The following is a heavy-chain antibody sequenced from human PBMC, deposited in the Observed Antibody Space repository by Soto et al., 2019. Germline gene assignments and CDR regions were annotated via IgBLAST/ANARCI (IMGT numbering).Heavy chain of an antibody. CDR1: GFTFDDYA. J-gene: IGHJ4*02. Sequence: DVQLVESGGGLVQPGRSLRLSCAASGFTFDDYAMHWVRQAPGKGLEWVSGISWNSGSIGYADSVKGRLTISRDNAKNSLYLQMNSLRAEGTALYYCAKAMRRHGIRHWKYCRSTLCYAVLDSWGQGTLVTVSS. V-gene: IGHV3-9*01. CDR2: ISWNSGSI. CDR3: AKAMRRHGIRHWKYCRSTLCYAVLDS. D-gene: IGHD2-2*01.